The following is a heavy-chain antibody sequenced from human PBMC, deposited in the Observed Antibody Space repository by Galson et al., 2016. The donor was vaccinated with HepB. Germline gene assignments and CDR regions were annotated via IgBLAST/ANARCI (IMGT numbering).Heavy chain of an antibody. J-gene: IGHJ4*02. Sequence: QPPGKGLEWIGEIYHSGNTNYNPSLKGRVTMSVDKSKNQFSLKLSSVTAADTAVYYCATTTFSGYYFDSWGQGTLVTVSS. D-gene: IGHD5-12*01. V-gene: IGHV4-4*02. CDR2: IYHSGNT. CDR3: ATTTFSGYYFDS.